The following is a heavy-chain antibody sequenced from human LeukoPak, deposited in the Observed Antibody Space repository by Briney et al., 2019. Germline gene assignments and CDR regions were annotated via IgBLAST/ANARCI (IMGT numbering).Heavy chain of an antibody. CDR1: GFTFSSYE. CDR3: ARDGSGSDDAFDI. V-gene: IGHV3-48*03. CDR2: ISNSGTAI. D-gene: IGHD1-26*01. J-gene: IGHJ3*02. Sequence: PGGSLRLSCAASGFTFSSYEMNWVRQAPGKGLEWVSYISNSGTAIYYADSVKGRFTISRDNAKNSLYLQMNSLRAEDTAVYYCARDGSGSDDAFDIWGQGTMVTVSS.